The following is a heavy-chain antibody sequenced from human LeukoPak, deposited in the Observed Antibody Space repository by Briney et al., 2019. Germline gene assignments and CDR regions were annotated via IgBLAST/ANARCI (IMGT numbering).Heavy chain of an antibody. CDR1: GFTFSTYS. J-gene: IGHJ4*02. CDR3: ARDLDPYDYAPNSDFGY. D-gene: IGHD4-23*01. CDR2: ISASGTYI. V-gene: IGHV3-21*01. Sequence: GGSLRLSCAASGFTFSTYSMNWVRQAPGKGLERVSSISASGTYIHYAGSVKGRFTISRDNAKNSLYVQMNSLRAEDTAVYYCARDLDPYDYAPNSDFGYWGQGTLVTVSS.